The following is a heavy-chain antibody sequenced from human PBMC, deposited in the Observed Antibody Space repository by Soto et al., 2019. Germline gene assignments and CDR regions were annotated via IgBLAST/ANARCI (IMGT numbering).Heavy chain of an antibody. V-gene: IGHV3-30-3*01. CDR2: ISYDGSNK. D-gene: IGHD6-19*01. CDR3: ARDLGGGWYYYSGMDV. J-gene: IGHJ6*02. Sequence: QVQLVESGGGVVQPGRSLRLSCAASGFTFSSYAMHWVRQAPGKGLEWVAVISYDGSNKYYADSVKGRFTISRDNSKNTLYLQMNSLRAEDTAVYYCARDLGGGWYYYSGMDVWGQGTTVTVSS. CDR1: GFTFSSYA.